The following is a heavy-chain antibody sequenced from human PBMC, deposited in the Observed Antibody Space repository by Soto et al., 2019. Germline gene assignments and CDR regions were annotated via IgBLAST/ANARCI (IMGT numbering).Heavy chain of an antibody. D-gene: IGHD2-15*01. V-gene: IGHV1-2*02. CDR2: INPNSGGT. CDR3: AREFPDMVVAAMRGYFQH. J-gene: IGHJ1*01. CDR1: GYTFTGYY. Sequence: ASVKVSCKASGYTFTGYYMHWVRQAPGQGLEWMGWINPNSGGTNYAQKFQGRVTMTRDTSISTAYMELSRLRSDDTAVYYCAREFPDMVVAAMRGYFQHWGQGTLVTVSS.